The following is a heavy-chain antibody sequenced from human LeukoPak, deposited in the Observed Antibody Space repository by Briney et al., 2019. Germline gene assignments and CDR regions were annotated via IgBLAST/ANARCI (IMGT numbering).Heavy chain of an antibody. D-gene: IGHD6-13*01. J-gene: IGHJ6*02. V-gene: IGHV1-18*01. CDR3: ARRPGSSWLHYYYGMDV. CDR2: ISAYNGNT. CDR1: GYTFTSYG. Sequence: ASVKVSCKASGYTFTSYGISWVRQAPGQGLEWMGWISAYNGNTDYAQKLQGRVTMTTDTSTSTAYMELRSLRSDDTAVYYCARRPGSSWLHYYYGMDVWGQGTTVTVSS.